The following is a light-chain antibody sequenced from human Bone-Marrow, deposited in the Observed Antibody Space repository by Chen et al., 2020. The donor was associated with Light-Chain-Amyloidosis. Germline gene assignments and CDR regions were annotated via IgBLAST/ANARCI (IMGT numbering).Light chain of an antibody. CDR2: MVS. J-gene: IGKJ4*01. Sequence: DIVMTQTPLSLSVTPGESASISCRSSQTLLDSDDGNTYLDWFLQKPGQSPQLLIYMVSHRASGVPDRFSGSGSGTDFTLKISRVEAEDVGVYYCMQRIEFPFTFGGGTKVEIK. V-gene: IGKV2-40*01. CDR1: QTLLDSDDGNTY. CDR3: MQRIEFPFT.